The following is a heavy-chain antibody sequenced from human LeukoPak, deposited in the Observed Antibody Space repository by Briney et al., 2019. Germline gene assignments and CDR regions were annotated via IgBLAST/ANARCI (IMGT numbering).Heavy chain of an antibody. J-gene: IGHJ4*02. CDR2: ISGSGGGT. CDR1: GFTFSSSA. Sequence: GGSLRLSCAASGFTFSSSAMSWVRQAPGKGLEWISLISGSGGGTYYADSVRGRFTISRDNSKNTLYLQMNSLRVEDTAVYYCAKYGGHPLPHYYLDYWGQGTQVTVSS. CDR3: AKYGGHPLPHYYLDY. D-gene: IGHD3-16*01. V-gene: IGHV3-23*01.